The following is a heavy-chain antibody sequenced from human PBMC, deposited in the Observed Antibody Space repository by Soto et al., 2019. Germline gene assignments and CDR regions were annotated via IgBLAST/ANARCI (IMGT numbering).Heavy chain of an antibody. CDR3: ARDKTRAGIPYYYGMDV. J-gene: IGHJ6*02. CDR2: INHSGST. D-gene: IGHD1-1*01. V-gene: IGHV4-34*01. CDR1: GGSISGYN. Sequence: SETLSLTCAVYGGSISGYNWSWIRQPPGKGLEWIGEINHSGSTNYNPSLKSRVTISVDTSKNQFSLKLSSVTAADTAVYYCARDKTRAGIPYYYGMDVWGQGTTVTVSS.